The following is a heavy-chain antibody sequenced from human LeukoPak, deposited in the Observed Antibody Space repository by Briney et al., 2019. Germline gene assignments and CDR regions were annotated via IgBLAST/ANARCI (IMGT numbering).Heavy chain of an antibody. Sequence: PGGSLRLSCAASGFTFDDYAMHWVRQAPGKGLEWVSLTSGDGGSTYYADSVKGRFTISRDNSKNSLYLQMNSLRTEDTALYYCANTRVHYFDYWGQGTLVTVSS. CDR2: TSGDGGST. D-gene: IGHD2-2*01. V-gene: IGHV3-43*02. J-gene: IGHJ4*02. CDR3: ANTRVHYFDY. CDR1: GFTFDDYA.